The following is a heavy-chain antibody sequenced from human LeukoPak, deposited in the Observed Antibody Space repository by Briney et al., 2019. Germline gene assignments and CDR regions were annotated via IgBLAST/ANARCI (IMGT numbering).Heavy chain of an antibody. D-gene: IGHD5-18*01. Sequence: ASVKVSCKASGYTFTGYYMHWVRQAPGQGLEWMGWINPNSGGTIYAQKFQGRVTMTRDTSISTAYMELSRLRSDDTAVYYCARALNAGYSPYYFDYWGQGTLVTVSS. J-gene: IGHJ4*02. CDR1: GYTFTGYY. CDR2: INPNSGGT. V-gene: IGHV1-2*02. CDR3: ARALNAGYSPYYFDY.